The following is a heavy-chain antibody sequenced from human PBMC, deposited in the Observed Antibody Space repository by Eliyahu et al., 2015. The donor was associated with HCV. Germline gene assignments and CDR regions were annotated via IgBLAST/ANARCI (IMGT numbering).Heavy chain of an antibody. CDR1: GFPFSIYD. CDR2: IGTAGDT. CDR3: ARWGSLRESGGGINYYYYGMDV. Sequence: EVQLVESGGGLVQPGGSLRLSXAASGFPFSIYDMXWVRQATGKGLXWVSAIGTAGDTYYPGXVKGRFTISRENAKNSLYLQMNSLRAGDTAVYYCARWGSLRESGGGINYYYYGMDVWGQGTTVTVSS. J-gene: IGHJ6*02. D-gene: IGHD2-15*01. V-gene: IGHV3-13*01.